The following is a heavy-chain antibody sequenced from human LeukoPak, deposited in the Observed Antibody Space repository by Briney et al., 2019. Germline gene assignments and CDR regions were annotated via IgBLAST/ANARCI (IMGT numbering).Heavy chain of an antibody. Sequence: ASVKVSCKASGYTFTTYGFSWVRQAPGQGLEWMGWISSYNGGADYAQKLQGRVTMTTDTSTSTTYMELRSLRSDDTAVYYCARQKRQTTAIDYWGQGTLVTVSS. D-gene: IGHD4-17*01. V-gene: IGHV1-18*01. CDR3: ARQKRQTTAIDY. J-gene: IGHJ4*02. CDR1: GYTFTTYG. CDR2: ISSYNGGA.